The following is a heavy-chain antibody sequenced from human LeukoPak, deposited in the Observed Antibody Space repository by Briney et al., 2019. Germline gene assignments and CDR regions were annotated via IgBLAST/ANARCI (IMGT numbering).Heavy chain of an antibody. V-gene: IGHV4-59*13. Sequence: SETLSLTCTVSGVSISNYCCSWVRQPPPKGMERVGFIYYSESTNYNPYLTRRVTISVDTSTNQFSLKLSSISVADAAVYYYARGVRFGELLFDYWGQGTLVTVSS. D-gene: IGHD3-10*01. CDR1: GVSISNYC. CDR3: ARGVRFGELLFDY. J-gene: IGHJ4*02. CDR2: IYYSEST.